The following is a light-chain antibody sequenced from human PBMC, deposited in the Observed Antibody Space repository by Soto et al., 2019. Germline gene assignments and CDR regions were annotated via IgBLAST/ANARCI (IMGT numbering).Light chain of an antibody. J-gene: IGKJ5*01. V-gene: IGKV3D-15*01. CDR2: GAS. Sequence: VFTQSPSSLSVSPGEGATLSCRASQSVSSYLAWYQQKPGQTPRLLIYGASTRATGIPARFSGSGSGTDFTLTISRLQPEDVAVYYCQQYYSTITFGQGTRLEIK. CDR3: QQYYSTIT. CDR1: QSVSSY.